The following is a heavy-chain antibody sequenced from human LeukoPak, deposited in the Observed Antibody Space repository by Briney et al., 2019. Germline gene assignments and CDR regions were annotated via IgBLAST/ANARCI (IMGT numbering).Heavy chain of an antibody. J-gene: IGHJ3*02. D-gene: IGHD3-10*01. V-gene: IGHV4-38-2*02. CDR2: IYHSRTT. CDR3: AGHRSGRFGEPYDAFDI. Sequence: SETLSLTCTVSGYSFSSCYYCGLRRQPPGEVLGWIGMIYHSRTTYYTPSLKRRVTISVDTSKNQFSLQLSSVTAADTAVYYCAGHRSGRFGEPYDAFDIWAQGTMVTVSS. CDR1: GYSFSSCYY.